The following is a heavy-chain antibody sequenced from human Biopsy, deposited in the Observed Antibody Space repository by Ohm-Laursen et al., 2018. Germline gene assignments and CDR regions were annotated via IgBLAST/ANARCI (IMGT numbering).Heavy chain of an antibody. CDR1: GYSFTTYD. J-gene: IGHJ5*02. D-gene: IGHD6-6*01. Sequence: SVKVSCNASGYSFTTYDVNWVRQARGQGLEWMGWMIPNSGKTGYAQRFQGRVTLTMNTSIGTAYMELSGLRSGDTAVYYCARGSPRRVSIFEASIYWFDTWGQGTLVTVSS. CDR2: MIPNSGKT. V-gene: IGHV1-8*01. CDR3: ARGSPRRVSIFEASIYWFDT.